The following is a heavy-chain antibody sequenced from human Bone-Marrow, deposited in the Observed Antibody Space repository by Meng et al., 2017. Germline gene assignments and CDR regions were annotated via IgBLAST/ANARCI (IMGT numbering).Heavy chain of an antibody. D-gene: IGHD6-19*01. V-gene: IGHV4/OR15-8*02. CDR1: GGSISRSGW. CDR2: IYHGGDT. J-gene: IGHJ4*02. Sequence: VELEDSGPVLVKLSGTLSLTCVVCGGSISRSGWWSWVRQPPGKGLEWIGEIYHGGDTNYNPSLKSRVTIAIDRSKNQFSLKLSSVTAADTAVYYCASWIYSCGWQWGQGTLVTVSS. CDR3: ASWIYSCGWQ.